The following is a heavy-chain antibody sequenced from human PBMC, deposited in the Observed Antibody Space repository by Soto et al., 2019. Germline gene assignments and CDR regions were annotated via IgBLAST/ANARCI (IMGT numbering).Heavy chain of an antibody. CDR3: AKAPRYYYDSSNYCVPGFDYYYGMDV. CDR2: TSYDGSNK. Sequence: PGGSLRLSCAASGFTFSSYGMHWVRQAPGKGLEWVAVTSYDGSNKYYADSVKGRFTISRDNSKDTLYLEMNSLRADDTAVYYCAKAPRYYYDSSNYCVPGFDYYYGMDVWGQGTTVTVSS. V-gene: IGHV3-30*18. D-gene: IGHD3-22*01. CDR1: GFTFSSYG. J-gene: IGHJ6*02.